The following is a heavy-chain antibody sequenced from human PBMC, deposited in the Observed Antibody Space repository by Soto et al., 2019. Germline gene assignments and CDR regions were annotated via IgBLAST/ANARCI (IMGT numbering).Heavy chain of an antibody. CDR1: GYTFTHYY. CDR3: ARDLAAGDH. CDR2: INPASGST. J-gene: IGHJ4*02. V-gene: IGHV1-46*01. Sequence: QVQLVQSGAEVKKPVASVKLSCRTSGYTFTHYYIHWVRQAPGQGLEWLAIINPASGSTNYAQDFHGRVTLTMDTSTTTVYMELSGLRAEDTAIFYCARDLAAGDHWGQGTLVTVSS. D-gene: IGHD6-13*01.